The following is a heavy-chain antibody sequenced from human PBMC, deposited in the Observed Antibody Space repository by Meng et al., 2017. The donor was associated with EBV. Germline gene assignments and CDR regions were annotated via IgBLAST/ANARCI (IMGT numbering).Heavy chain of an antibody. CDR2: ISSNSIDI. D-gene: IGHD2-8*01. CDR1: GSTLRSYS. V-gene: IGHV3-21*01. CDR3: ARDRTSNRFDY. Sequence: EVELEESWRGLVKPGESLRLSCAASGSTLRSYSMNWVRLAPGKGLEWVSSISSNSIDIYYADLVKGRFTISRDNAKNSLFLQMNSLRAEDTAVYYCARDRTSNRFDYWGQGTLVTVSS. J-gene: IGHJ4*02.